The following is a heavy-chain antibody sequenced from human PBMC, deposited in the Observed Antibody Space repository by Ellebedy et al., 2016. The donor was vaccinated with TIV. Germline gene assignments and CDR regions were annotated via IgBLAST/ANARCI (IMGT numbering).Heavy chain of an antibody. CDR2: INAGNGNT. V-gene: IGHV1-3*01. CDR1: GYTFTSYA. CDR3: ARAEITIFGVVTQNNWFDP. D-gene: IGHD3-3*01. Sequence: AASVTVSCKASGYTFTSYAMHWVRQAPGQRLEWMGWINAGNGNTKYSQKFQGRVTITRDTSASTAYMELSSLRSEDTAVYYCARAEITIFGVVTQNNWFDPWGQGTLVTVSS. J-gene: IGHJ5*02.